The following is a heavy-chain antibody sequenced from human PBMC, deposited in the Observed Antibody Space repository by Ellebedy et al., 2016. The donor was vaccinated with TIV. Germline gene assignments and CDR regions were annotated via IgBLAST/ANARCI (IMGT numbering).Heavy chain of an antibody. V-gene: IGHV3-7*03. Sequence: GESLKISCAASGFTFNSYWMSWVRQAPGKGLEWVANINQDGSRIYYVDSVKGRFTISRDNAKNSWYLRMNTLRVEDTAVYHCVRDGAYGDYSPGYYGMDVWGQGTTVTVSS. D-gene: IGHD3-22*01. CDR3: VRDGAYGDYSPGYYGMDV. CDR2: INQDGSRI. CDR1: GFTFNSYW. J-gene: IGHJ6*02.